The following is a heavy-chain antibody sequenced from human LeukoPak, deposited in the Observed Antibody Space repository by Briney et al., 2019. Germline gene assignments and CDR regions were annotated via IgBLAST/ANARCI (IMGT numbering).Heavy chain of an antibody. CDR2: INPNSGGT. CDR1: GYTFTGYY. V-gene: IGHV1-2*04. CDR3: ARGAIAAAGYYYYGMDV. J-gene: IGHJ6*02. D-gene: IGHD6-13*01. Sequence: GASVKVSCKASGYTFTGYYMHWVRQAPGQGLEWMGWINPNSGGTNYAQKFQGWVTMTRDTSISTAYMELSRLRSDDTAVYYCARGAIAAAGYYYYGMDVWGQGTTVTVSS.